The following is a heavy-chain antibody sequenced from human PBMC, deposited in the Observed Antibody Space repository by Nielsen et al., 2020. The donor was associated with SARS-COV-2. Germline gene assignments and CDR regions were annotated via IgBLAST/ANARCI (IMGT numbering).Heavy chain of an antibody. V-gene: IGHV3-30*12. CDR3: SREGDSPHLDV. J-gene: IGHJ4*02. CDR2: ISYDGSFD. CDR1: GFRFRGYG. Sequence: GESLKISCATSGFRFRGYGMHWVRQAPGKGLEWVAVISYDGSFDKYGGAVKGRFTTSRDNSKNTLYLQMDNLRVEDTAVYYCSREGDSPHLDVWGQGALVTVSS. D-gene: IGHD1-26*01.